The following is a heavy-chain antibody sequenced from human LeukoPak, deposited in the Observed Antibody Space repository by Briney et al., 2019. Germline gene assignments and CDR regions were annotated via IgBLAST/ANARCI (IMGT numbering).Heavy chain of an antibody. D-gene: IGHD3-3*01. J-gene: IGHJ4*02. CDR3: AKDFWSGYYMKYYFDY. V-gene: IGHV1-69*04. CDR1: GGTFSSYA. Sequence: ASVKVSCKASGGTFSSYAISWVRQAPGQGLEWMGRIIPILGIANYAQKFQGRVTITADKSTSTAYMELSSLRSEDTAVYYCAKDFWSGYYMKYYFDYWGQGTLVTVSS. CDR2: IIPILGIA.